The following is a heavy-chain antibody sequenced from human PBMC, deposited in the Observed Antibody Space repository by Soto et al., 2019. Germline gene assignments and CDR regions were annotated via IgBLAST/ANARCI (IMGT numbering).Heavy chain of an antibody. V-gene: IGHV1-46*03. CDR2: INPNGGST. D-gene: IGHD3-3*01. Sequence: VQLVQSGAEVKGPGASVKVSCKTSGYTFTNFYIHWVRQAPGQGLEWMAIINPNGGSTNYAQRFQGRVILTSDTPTNTVYMELSNLRSDDTAVYYCSRGLGSGDFWGQGTLVTVSS. J-gene: IGHJ4*02. CDR1: GYTFTNFY. CDR3: SRGLGSGDF.